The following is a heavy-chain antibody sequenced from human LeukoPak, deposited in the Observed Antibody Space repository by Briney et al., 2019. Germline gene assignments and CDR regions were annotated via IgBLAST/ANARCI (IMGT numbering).Heavy chain of an antibody. J-gene: IGHJ4*02. CDR1: GFTFSSYA. D-gene: IGHD5-24*01. Sequence: GGSLRLSCAASGFTFSSYAMSWVRQAPGKGLEWVSAISGSGGSTYYADSVKGRFTISRDNSKNTLYLQMNSLRAEDTAVYYCAKDLSVDGYRVCYLDYWGQGTLVTVSS. V-gene: IGHV3-23*01. CDR2: ISGSGGST. CDR3: AKDLSVDGYRVCYLDY.